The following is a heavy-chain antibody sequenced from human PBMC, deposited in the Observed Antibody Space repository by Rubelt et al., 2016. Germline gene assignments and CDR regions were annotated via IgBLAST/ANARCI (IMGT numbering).Heavy chain of an antibody. V-gene: IGHV1-2*02. CDR3: ARDGDSTGDY. J-gene: IGHJ4*02. Sequence: QVQLVQSGAEVRKPGASVKVSCKTSGYSFTGSYLHWVRQAPGQGLEWMGWINPNSGSTNYAQNFQGGGTMTREMSIRTAYIEVGNLKSDDTSDYYCARDGDSTGDYWGQGTLVIVSS. D-gene: IGHD6-19*01. CDR2: INPNSGST. CDR1: GYSFTGSY.